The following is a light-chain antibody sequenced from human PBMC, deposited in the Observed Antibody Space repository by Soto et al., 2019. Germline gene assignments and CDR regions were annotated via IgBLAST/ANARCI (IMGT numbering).Light chain of an antibody. Sequence: QSVLTQPASVSGYPGQAITISCTGTSSDVGGYNYVSWYQQHPGKAPKLMIYEVSNRPSGVSNRFSGSKSGNTASLTISGLQDEEEADYYCSSYKSTSSRVFGTGTKVTV. J-gene: IGLJ1*01. CDR3: SSYKSTSSRV. V-gene: IGLV2-14*01. CDR2: EVS. CDR1: SSDVGGYNY.